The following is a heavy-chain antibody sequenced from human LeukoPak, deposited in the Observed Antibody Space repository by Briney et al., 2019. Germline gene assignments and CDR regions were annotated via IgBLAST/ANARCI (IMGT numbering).Heavy chain of an antibody. CDR1: GLTVSSNY. J-gene: IGHJ4*02. D-gene: IGHD7-27*01. V-gene: IGHV3-53*01. CDR3: ARGNWAEDGYFDY. Sequence: GGSLRLSCAASGLTVSSNYMSWVRQAPGKGLEWVSVIYSGGSTYYADSVKGRFTISRDNAKNSLYLQMNSLRAEDTAVYYCARGNWAEDGYFDYWGQGTLVTVSS. CDR2: IYSGGST.